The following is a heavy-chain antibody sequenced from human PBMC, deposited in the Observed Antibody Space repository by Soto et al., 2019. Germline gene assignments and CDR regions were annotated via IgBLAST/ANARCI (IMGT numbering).Heavy chain of an antibody. CDR2: IWYDGSNK. CDR3: ARSYYYGSGSYYGPSFDY. CDR1: GFTFSSYG. V-gene: IGHV3-33*01. Sequence: GALRLSCAASGFTFSSYGMHWVRQAPGKGLEWVAVIWYDGSNKYYADSAKGRFTISRDNSKNTLYLQMNSLRAEDTAVYYCARSYYYGSGSYYGPSFDYWGQGTLVTVSS. D-gene: IGHD3-10*01. J-gene: IGHJ4*02.